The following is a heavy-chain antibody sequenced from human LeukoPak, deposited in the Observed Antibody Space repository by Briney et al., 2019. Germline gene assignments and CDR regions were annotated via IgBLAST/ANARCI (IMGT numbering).Heavy chain of an antibody. CDR2: ISGGGVNT. CDR3: ARLVGDGYYLTHFDY. CDR1: GFTFNSCA. J-gene: IGHJ4*02. V-gene: IGHV3-23*01. D-gene: IGHD3-22*01. Sequence: GGSLRLSCAASGFTFNSCAMSWVRQAPGKGLEWVSAISGGGVNTYYADSVKGRFTISRDNSKNTLYLQMNSLRAEDTAVYYCARLVGDGYYLTHFDYWGQGTLVTVSS.